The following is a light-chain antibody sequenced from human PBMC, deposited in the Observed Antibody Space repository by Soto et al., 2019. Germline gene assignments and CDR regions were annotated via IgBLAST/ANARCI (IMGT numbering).Light chain of an antibody. CDR2: EVS. Sequence: QSALTQPASVSGSPGPSITISCTGTSSDVGSYNLVSWYQQHPGKAPKLMIYEVSKRPSGVSNRFSGSKSGNTASLTISGLQAEDEADYYCCSYAGSSTVFGGGTKVTVL. CDR1: SSDVGSYNL. V-gene: IGLV2-23*02. CDR3: CSYAGSSTV. J-gene: IGLJ2*01.